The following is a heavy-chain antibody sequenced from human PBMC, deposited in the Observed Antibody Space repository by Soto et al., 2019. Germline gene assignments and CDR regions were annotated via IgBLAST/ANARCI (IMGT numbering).Heavy chain of an antibody. CDR2: MNPNSGNT. J-gene: IGHJ4*02. CDR3: ARGPRDGYNYLAY. Sequence: ASVKVSCKASGGTFNNNAISWVRQAPGQGLEWMGWMNPNSGNTGYAQKFQGRVTMTRNTSISTAYMELSSLRSEDTAVYYCARGPRDGYNYLAYWGQGTLVTVSS. CDR1: GGTFNNNA. V-gene: IGHV1-8*02. D-gene: IGHD5-12*01.